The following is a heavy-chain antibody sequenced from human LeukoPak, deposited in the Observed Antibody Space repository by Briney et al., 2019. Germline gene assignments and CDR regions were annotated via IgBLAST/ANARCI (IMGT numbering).Heavy chain of an antibody. CDR2: INPNSDGT. Sequence: ATVKVSCKASGYTFTGYYMHWVRQAPGQGLEWMGWINPNSDGTNYAQKFQGRVTMTRDTSISTAYMELSRLRSDDTAVYYCARDPYVLTTVTTGGYYYMDVWGKGTTVTVSS. V-gene: IGHV1-2*02. D-gene: IGHD4-17*01. J-gene: IGHJ6*03. CDR3: ARDPYVLTTVTTGGYYYMDV. CDR1: GYTFTGYY.